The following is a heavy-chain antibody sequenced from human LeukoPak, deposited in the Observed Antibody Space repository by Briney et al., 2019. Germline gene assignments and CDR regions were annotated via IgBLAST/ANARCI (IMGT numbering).Heavy chain of an antibody. CDR2: IYHSGST. V-gene: IGHV4-38-2*01. CDR1: GYSISSGYY. CDR3: ARMVVAATPDAFDI. D-gene: IGHD2-15*01. Sequence: SGTLSLTCAVSGYSISSGYYWGWIRQPPGKGLEWIGSIYHSGSTYYNPSLKRRVTISVDTSKNQFSLKLSSVTAADTAVYYCARMVVAATPDAFDIWGQGTMVTVSS. J-gene: IGHJ3*02.